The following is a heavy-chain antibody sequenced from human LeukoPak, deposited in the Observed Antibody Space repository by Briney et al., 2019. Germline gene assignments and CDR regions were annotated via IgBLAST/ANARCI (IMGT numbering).Heavy chain of an antibody. Sequence: GGSLRVSCAASGFTFSGYTMTWVRQAPGKGLEWVAVISYDGSNKYYADSVKGRFTISRDNSKNTLYLQMNSLRAEDTAVYYCAKDYHRYYFDYWGQGTLVTVSS. CDR2: ISYDGSNK. D-gene: IGHD3-16*02. V-gene: IGHV3-30*18. CDR1: GFTFSGYT. J-gene: IGHJ4*02. CDR3: AKDYHRYYFDY.